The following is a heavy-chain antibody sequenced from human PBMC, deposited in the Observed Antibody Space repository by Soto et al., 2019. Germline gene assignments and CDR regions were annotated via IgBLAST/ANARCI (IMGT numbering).Heavy chain of an antibody. CDR2: IWYDGSNK. V-gene: IGHV3-33*01. CDR3: ARGGAKQQLPRGYYYGMDV. Sequence: QVQLVESGGGVVQPGRSLRLSCAASGFTFSSYGMHWVRQAPGKGLEWVAVIWYDGSNKYYADSVKGRFTISRDNSKNTLYLQMNSLRAEDTAVYYCARGGAKQQLPRGYYYGMDVWGQGTTVTVSS. D-gene: IGHD6-13*01. J-gene: IGHJ6*02. CDR1: GFTFSSYG.